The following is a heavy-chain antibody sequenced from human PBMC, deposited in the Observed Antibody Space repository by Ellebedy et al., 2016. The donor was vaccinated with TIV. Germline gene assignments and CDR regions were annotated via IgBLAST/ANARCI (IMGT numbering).Heavy chain of an antibody. CDR3: ARDTSGQTIDH. D-gene: IGHD5-12*01. Sequence: PGGSLRLSCSGSGFTFSTYAMHWVRQAPGKGLEYVSAISGNGGSTYYADSVKGRFTISRDNAKNSLYLQMNSLRAEDTAVYYCARDTSGQTIDHWGQGTLVTVSS. J-gene: IGHJ4*02. CDR1: GFTFSTYA. V-gene: IGHV3-64*04. CDR2: ISGNGGST.